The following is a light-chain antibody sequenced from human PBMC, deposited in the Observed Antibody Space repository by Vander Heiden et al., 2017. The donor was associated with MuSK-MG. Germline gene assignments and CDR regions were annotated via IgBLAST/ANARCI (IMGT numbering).Light chain of an antibody. J-gene: IGKJ1*01. Sequence: EIVLTQSPATLSLSPGERATLSCRASQSVSSYLAWYQHKPGQAPRLLIYDASNRATGIPARFSGSGSGTDLTLTISSLEPEDFAVYYCQQRRNWPVTFGQGTKVEIK. CDR1: QSVSSY. V-gene: IGKV3-11*01. CDR2: DAS. CDR3: QQRRNWPVT.